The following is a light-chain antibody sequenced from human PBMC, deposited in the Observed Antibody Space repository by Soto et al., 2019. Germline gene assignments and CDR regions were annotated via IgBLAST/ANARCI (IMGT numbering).Light chain of an antibody. Sequence: QSVLTQSPSASGTPGQRVTISCSGSSLNIGSNSVHWYQQFPGTAPKLLIHTNNQRPSGVPDRFSGSKSGTSAALAIRGLRSEDEAEYYCASWDDALSGYVFGTGTQLTVL. V-gene: IGLV1-47*02. CDR2: TNN. J-gene: IGLJ1*01. CDR3: ASWDDALSGYV. CDR1: SLNIGSNS.